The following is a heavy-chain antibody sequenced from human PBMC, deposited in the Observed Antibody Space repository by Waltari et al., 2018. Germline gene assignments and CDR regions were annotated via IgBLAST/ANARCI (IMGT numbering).Heavy chain of an antibody. CDR3: ALYSSSWLNAFDI. CDR1: GYTFPGYY. J-gene: IGHJ3*02. Sequence: QVQLVQSGAEVKKPGASVKVSCKASGYTFPGYYMLWVRQAPGQGLEWMGRINPNSGGTNYAQKFQGRVTMTRDTSISTAYMELSRLRSDDTAVYYCALYSSSWLNAFDIWGQGTMVTVSS. V-gene: IGHV1-2*06. D-gene: IGHD6-13*01. CDR2: INPNSGGT.